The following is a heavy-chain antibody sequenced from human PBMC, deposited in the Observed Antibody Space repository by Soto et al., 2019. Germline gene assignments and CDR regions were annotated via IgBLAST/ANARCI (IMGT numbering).Heavy chain of an antibody. CDR3: ARASTRGTRFDH. J-gene: IGHJ4*02. V-gene: IGHV4-4*01. D-gene: IGHD1-1*01. CDR1: AHSLSSGNS. CDR2: IYHSGST. Sequence: LSPPCAVSAHSLSSGNSSCWVRQPPGKGLEWIGEIYHSGSTNYNPSFKSRVAMSVDKSKNQFSLKSSSVTAADTALYFCARASTRGTRFDHWGQGTLVTVSS.